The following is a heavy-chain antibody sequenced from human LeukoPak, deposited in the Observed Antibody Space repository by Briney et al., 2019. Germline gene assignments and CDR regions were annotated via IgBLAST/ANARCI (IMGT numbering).Heavy chain of an antibody. CDR2: ISWNSGSI. CDR1: GFTFDDCA. CDR3: AKSPSIVVVPARGFDY. J-gene: IGHJ4*02. V-gene: IGHV3-9*01. Sequence: GRSLRLSCAASGFTFDDCAMHWVRQAPGKGLEWVSGISWNSGSIGYADSVKGRFTISRDNAKNSLYLQMNSLRAEDTALYYCAKSPSIVVVPARGFDYWGQGTLVTVSS. D-gene: IGHD2-2*01.